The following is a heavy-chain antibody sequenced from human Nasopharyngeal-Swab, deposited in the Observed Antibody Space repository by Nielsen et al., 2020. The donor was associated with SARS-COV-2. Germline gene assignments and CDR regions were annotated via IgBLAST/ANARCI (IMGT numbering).Heavy chain of an antibody. Sequence: VGQAVGKRLEWEANIKQDGSEKYYVDSVKGRFTISRDNAKNSLYLQMNSLRAEDTAVYYCARVSRYYDILTGYYAEDGMVVWGQGTTVTVSS. CDR3: ARVSRYYDILTGYYAEDGMVV. CDR2: IKQDGSEK. V-gene: IGHV3-7*01. D-gene: IGHD3-9*01. J-gene: IGHJ6*02.